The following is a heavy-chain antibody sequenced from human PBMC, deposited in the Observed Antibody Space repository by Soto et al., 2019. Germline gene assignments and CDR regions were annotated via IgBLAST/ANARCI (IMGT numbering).Heavy chain of an antibody. V-gene: IGHV3-21*01. D-gene: IGHD3-16*01. CDR3: ATDWGVRPPDF. Sequence: EVRLVESGGGLVKPGGSLRLSCAASGFTFTIFTMIWVRQAPGKGLEWVSSISTSGSYISYADSVKGRFTISRDNSKKSLYLQRDSPRAEDTAVYYCATDWGVRPPDFGGQGTLVTVSS. CDR2: ISTSGSYI. CDR1: GFTFTIFT. J-gene: IGHJ4*02.